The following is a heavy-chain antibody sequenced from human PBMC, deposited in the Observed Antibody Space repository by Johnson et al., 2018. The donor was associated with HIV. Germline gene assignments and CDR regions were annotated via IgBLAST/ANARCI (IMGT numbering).Heavy chain of an antibody. CDR3: ARARGWEYAFDL. CDR1: GFTFSSYA. Sequence: QVQLVESGGGVVQPGRSLRLSCAASGFTFSSYAMHWVRQAPGKGLEWVAVISYDGSNKYSADSVKGRLTISRDNSKNSLFLQMNSLRAEDTAVYYCARARGWEYAFDLWGQGTMVTVSS. CDR2: ISYDGSNK. V-gene: IGHV3-30*04. J-gene: IGHJ3*01. D-gene: IGHD1-26*01.